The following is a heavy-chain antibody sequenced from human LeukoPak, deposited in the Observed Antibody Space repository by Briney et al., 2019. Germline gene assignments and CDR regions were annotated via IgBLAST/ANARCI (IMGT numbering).Heavy chain of an antibody. CDR2: IYYSGST. Sequence: SQTLSLTCTVSGGSISSGGYYWSWIRQPPGKGLEWIGYIYYSGSTNYNPSLKSRVTISVDTSKNQFSLKLSSVTAADTAVYYCARGQLTGDDAFDIWGQGTMVTVSS. V-gene: IGHV4-61*08. CDR1: GGSISSGGYY. D-gene: IGHD1-20*01. CDR3: ARGQLTGDDAFDI. J-gene: IGHJ3*02.